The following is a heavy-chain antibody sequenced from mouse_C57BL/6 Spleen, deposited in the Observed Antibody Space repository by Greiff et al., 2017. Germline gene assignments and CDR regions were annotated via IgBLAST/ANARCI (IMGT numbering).Heavy chain of an antibody. V-gene: IGHV5-17*01. CDR2: ISSGSSTI. D-gene: IGHD4-1*01. Sequence: VQLKESGGGLVKPGGSLKLSCAASGFTFSDYGMHWVRQAPEKGLEWVAYISSGSSTIYYADTVKGRFTISRDNAKNTLFLQMTSLRSEDTAMYYCARPTGTDWYFDVWGTGTTVTVSS. CDR3: ARPTGTDWYFDV. J-gene: IGHJ1*03. CDR1: GFTFSDYG.